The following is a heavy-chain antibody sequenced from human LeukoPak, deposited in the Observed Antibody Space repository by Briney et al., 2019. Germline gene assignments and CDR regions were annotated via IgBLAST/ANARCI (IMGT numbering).Heavy chain of an antibody. V-gene: IGHV4-59*08. CDR3: ARPGESSGPAGFDY. J-gene: IGHJ4*02. D-gene: IGHD6-19*01. Sequence: KSSETLSLTCTVSGGSISSYYWSWIRQPPGKGLEWIGYIYYSGSTNYNPSLKSRVTISVDTSKNQFSLKLSSVTAADTAVYYCARPGESSGPAGFDYWGQGTLVTVSS. CDR1: GGSISSYY. CDR2: IYYSGST.